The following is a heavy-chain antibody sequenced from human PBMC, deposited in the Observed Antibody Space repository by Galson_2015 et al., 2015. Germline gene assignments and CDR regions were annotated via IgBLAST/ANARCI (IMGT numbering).Heavy chain of an antibody. D-gene: IGHD6-13*01. CDR1: GYTFSSYW. CDR3: VRQDRHSSTWYKGWFDP. J-gene: IGHJ5*02. CDR2: IYPGDSDT. V-gene: IGHV5-51*01. Sequence: QSGAEVKKPGESLKISCKGSGYTFSSYWIGWVRQMPGKGLEWMGIIYPGDSDTRYSPSFQGQVTISADKSIATAYLQWSSLKASNTAIYYCVRQDRHSSTWYKGWFDPWGQGTLVTVSS.